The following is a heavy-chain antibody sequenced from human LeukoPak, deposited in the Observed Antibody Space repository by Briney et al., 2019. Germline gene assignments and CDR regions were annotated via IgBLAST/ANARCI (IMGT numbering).Heavy chain of an antibody. Sequence: GASVKVSCKASGYTFTSYDINWVRQATGQGLEWMGWMNPNSGNTGYAQKFQGRVTITADESTSTAYMELSSLRSEDTAVYYCARDNLSGTGYFDYWGQGTLVTVSS. CDR1: GYTFTSYD. D-gene: IGHD1-1*01. CDR2: MNPNSGNT. V-gene: IGHV1-8*01. J-gene: IGHJ4*02. CDR3: ARDNLSGTGYFDY.